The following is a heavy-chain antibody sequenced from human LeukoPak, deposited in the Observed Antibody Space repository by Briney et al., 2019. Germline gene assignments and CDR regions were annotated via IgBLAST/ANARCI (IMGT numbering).Heavy chain of an antibody. CDR3: AKDREWELLYYFDY. V-gene: IGHV3-30*02. CDR1: GFTFSSYG. Sequence: PGGSLRLSCAASGFTFSSYGMHWVRHAPGKGLEWVAFIRYDGSNKYYADSVKGRFTISRDNSKNTLYLQMNSLRAEDTAVYYCAKDREWELLYYFDYWGQGALVTVSS. D-gene: IGHD1-26*01. J-gene: IGHJ4*02. CDR2: IRYDGSNK.